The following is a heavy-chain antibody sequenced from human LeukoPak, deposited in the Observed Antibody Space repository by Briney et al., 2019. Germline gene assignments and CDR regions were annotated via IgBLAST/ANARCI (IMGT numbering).Heavy chain of an antibody. CDR3: ARVGGVDYYYYYGTDV. J-gene: IGHJ6*02. CDR1: GYTFTGYY. D-gene: IGHD2-15*01. Sequence: ASVKVSCKASGYTFTGYYMHWVRQAPGQGLEWMGWINPNSGGTNYAQKFQGRVTMTRDTSISTAYMELSRLRSDDTAVYYCARVGGVDYYYYYGTDVWGQGTTVTVSS. CDR2: INPNSGGT. V-gene: IGHV1-2*02.